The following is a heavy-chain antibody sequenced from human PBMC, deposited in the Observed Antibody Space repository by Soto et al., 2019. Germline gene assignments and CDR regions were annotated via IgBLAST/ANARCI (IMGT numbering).Heavy chain of an antibody. CDR3: ARGPGLGDFWSGYYVK. CDR2: INSDGSST. V-gene: IGHV3-74*01. Sequence: GGSLSLSCAASGFTFSSYWMHWVRQAPGKGLVWVSRINSDGSSTSYADSVKGRFTISRDNAKNTLYLQMNSLRAEDTAVYYCARGPGLGDFWSGYYVKWGQGTLVTVSS. D-gene: IGHD3-3*01. CDR1: GFTFSSYW. J-gene: IGHJ4*02.